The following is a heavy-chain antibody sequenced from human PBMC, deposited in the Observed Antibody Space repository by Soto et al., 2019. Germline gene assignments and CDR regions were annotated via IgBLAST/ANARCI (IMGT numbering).Heavy chain of an antibody. D-gene: IGHD3-10*01. CDR2: INPNSGGT. CDR1: GYTFTGYY. CDR3: ATSSGALDAFEI. J-gene: IGHJ3*02. V-gene: IGHV1-2*04. Sequence: QVQLVQSGAEVKKPGASVKVSCKASGYTFTGYYMHWVRQAPGQGLEWMGWINPNSGGTNYAQKFQGWVTMTRDTSISTAYVELSRLRSDDTDGYYGATSSGALDAFEIWGQGTMVTVSS.